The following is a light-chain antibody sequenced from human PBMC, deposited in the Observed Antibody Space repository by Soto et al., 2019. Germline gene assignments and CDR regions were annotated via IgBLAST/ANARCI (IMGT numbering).Light chain of an antibody. CDR2: GNR. J-gene: IGLJ2*01. CDR1: SSNIGAGYD. V-gene: IGLV1-40*01. Sequence: QSVLTQPPSVSGAPGQRVTISCTGSSSNIGAGYDVHWYQQIPGTAPKLLIHGNRNRPSGVPDRFSGSKSGTSASLAITGLQAEDEADYYCQSYDSCLTVVFGGGTKLTVL. CDR3: QSYDSCLTVV.